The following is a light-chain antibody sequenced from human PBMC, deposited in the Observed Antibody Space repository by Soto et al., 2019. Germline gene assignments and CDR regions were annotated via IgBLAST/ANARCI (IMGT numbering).Light chain of an antibody. CDR2: DVY. Sequence: QSVLTQPASVSGSPGQSITISCTGTSSDVGGFNYVSWYQQHPGKAPKLLIFDVYSRPSGISNRFSGSKSGNTASLTISGLQAEDEADYYCSSYTTSSSYDFGAGTKVTVL. J-gene: IGLJ1*01. V-gene: IGLV2-14*01. CDR1: SSDVGGFNY. CDR3: SSYTTSSSYD.